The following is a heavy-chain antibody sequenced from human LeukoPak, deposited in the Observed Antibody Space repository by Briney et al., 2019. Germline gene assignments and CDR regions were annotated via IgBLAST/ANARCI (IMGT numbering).Heavy chain of an antibody. V-gene: IGHV3-7*01. J-gene: IGHJ4*02. CDR3: ARDVHSGAFDY. D-gene: IGHD6-19*01. CDR1: GFTFSRHW. Sequence: GGSLRLSCAASGFTFSRHWMNWVRQAPGKGLERVANIHEDGSDKYYVDSVKGRFTISRDNAKNSLYLQMNSLRAEDTAVYYCARDVHSGAFDYWGQGTLVTVSS. CDR2: IHEDGSDK.